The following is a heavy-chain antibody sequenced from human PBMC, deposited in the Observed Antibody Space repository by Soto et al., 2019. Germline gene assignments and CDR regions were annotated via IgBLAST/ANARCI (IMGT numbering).Heavy chain of an antibody. J-gene: IGHJ4*02. D-gene: IGHD5-12*01. CDR2: ISYDGSNK. CDR3: ATLQGVATTEFDY. V-gene: IGHV3-30*03. Sequence: QVQLVESGGVVVQPGRSLRLSCAASGFTFSSYGMHWVRQAPGKGLEWVAVISYDGSNKYYADSVKGRFTISRDNSKKTLYLQMNSLRAEDTAVYYCATLQGVATTEFDYWGQGTLVTVSS. CDR1: GFTFSSYG.